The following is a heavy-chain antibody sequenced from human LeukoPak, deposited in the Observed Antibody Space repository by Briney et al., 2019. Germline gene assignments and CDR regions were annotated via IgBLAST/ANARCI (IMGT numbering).Heavy chain of an antibody. V-gene: IGHV3-11*01. CDR1: GFTFSDYC. J-gene: IGHJ4*02. D-gene: IGHD3-10*01. CDR2: ISSSGSTI. Sequence: GGSLRLSCAASGFTFSDYCMSWIRQAPGKGLEWGSYISSSGSTIYYADSVKGRFTISRDNAKNSLYLQMNSLRAEDTAVYYCARDYYGSGSTHSFDYWGQGTRVTVSS. CDR3: ARDYYGSGSTHSFDY.